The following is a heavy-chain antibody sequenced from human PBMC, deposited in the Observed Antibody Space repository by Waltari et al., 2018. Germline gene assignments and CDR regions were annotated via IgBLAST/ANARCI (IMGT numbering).Heavy chain of an antibody. J-gene: IGHJ5*02. Sequence: QVQLVESGGGVVQPGRSLRLSCAAYGFTFSSYAMHWVRQAPGKGLEWVAVISYDGSNKYYADSVKGRFTISRDNSKNTLYLQMNSLRAEDTAVYYCARDYYDSSGYYPWGQGTLVTVSS. CDR1: GFTFSSYA. D-gene: IGHD3-22*01. V-gene: IGHV3-30*01. CDR3: ARDYYDSSGYYP. CDR2: ISYDGSNK.